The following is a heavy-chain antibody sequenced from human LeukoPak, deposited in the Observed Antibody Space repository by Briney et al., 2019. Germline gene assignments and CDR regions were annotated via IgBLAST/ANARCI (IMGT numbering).Heavy chain of an antibody. V-gene: IGHV4-59*01. CDR1: GGSISSYY. J-gene: IGHJ6*03. CDR3: AREASYRYGLGYYHEYLDV. Sequence: PSETLSLTCTVSGGSISSYYWSWIRQSPGKGLEWIGYIYDSVNTNYNPSLESRVTISVDTSKKQFSLKLTSVTAADTAVYYCAREASYRYGLGYYHEYLDVWGKGTTVTVSS. CDR2: IYDSVNT. D-gene: IGHD6-25*01.